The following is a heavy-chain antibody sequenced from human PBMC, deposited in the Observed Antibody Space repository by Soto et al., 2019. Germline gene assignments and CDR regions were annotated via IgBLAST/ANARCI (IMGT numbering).Heavy chain of an antibody. CDR2: IIPIFGTA. CDR3: ASGGIAARGLDY. V-gene: IGHV1-69*13. CDR1: GGTFSSYA. Sequence: ASVKVSCKASGGTFSSYAISWVRQAPGQGLEWMGGIIPIFGTANYAQKFQGRVTITADESTSTAYMELSSLRSEDTAVYYCASGGIAARGLDYWGQGTLVTVSS. J-gene: IGHJ4*02. D-gene: IGHD6-6*01.